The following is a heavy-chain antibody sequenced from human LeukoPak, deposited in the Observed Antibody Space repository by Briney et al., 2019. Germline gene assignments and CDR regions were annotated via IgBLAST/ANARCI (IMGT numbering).Heavy chain of an antibody. J-gene: IGHJ4*02. CDR3: AKDLHYGDYVPVD. CDR2: IRSKANSYAT. Sequence: PGGSLRLSCTASGFTFSGSAMHWVRQASGKGLEWVGRIRSKANSYATVYAASVKGRFTISRDNSKNTLYLQMNSLRAEDTAVYYCAKDLHYGDYVPVDWGQGTLVTVSS. CDR1: GFTFSGSA. D-gene: IGHD4-17*01. V-gene: IGHV3-73*01.